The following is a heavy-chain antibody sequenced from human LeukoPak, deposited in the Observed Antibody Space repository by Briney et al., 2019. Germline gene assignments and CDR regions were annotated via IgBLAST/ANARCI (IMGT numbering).Heavy chain of an antibody. CDR3: AKSGLNRFDY. CDR2: IFSST. D-gene: IGHD2-15*01. J-gene: IGHJ4*02. CDR1: GLTVISNS. Sequence: GGCLRLARTVSGLTVISNSTSSGCQAPGGGLECGSFIFSSTHYSAPAKGRFTISRDNSKHTLYLQMNSVRAEDTGVNYCAKSGLNRFDYWGQGTLVTVSS. V-gene: IGHV3-53*01.